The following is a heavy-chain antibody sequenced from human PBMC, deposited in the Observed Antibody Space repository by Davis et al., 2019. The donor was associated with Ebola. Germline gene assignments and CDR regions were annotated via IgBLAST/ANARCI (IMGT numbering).Heavy chain of an antibody. V-gene: IGHV4-34*12. Sequence: MPSETLSLTCAVYGGSFSAYYWSWIRQPPGKGLEWIGEIIHSGSTNYNPSLKSRVTISVDTPKNQFSLKLSSVTAADTAVYYCARPNLRANCSSTSCEGYYYDGMDVWGQGTTVTVSS. CDR2: IIHSGST. J-gene: IGHJ6*02. CDR3: ARPNLRANCSSTSCEGYYYDGMDV. CDR1: GGSFSAYY. D-gene: IGHD2-2*01.